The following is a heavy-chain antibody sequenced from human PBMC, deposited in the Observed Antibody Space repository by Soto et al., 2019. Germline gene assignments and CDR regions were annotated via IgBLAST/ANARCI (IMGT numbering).Heavy chain of an antibody. CDR2: ISASNGNT. CDR1: GYTFTSYG. D-gene: IGHD6-13*01. J-gene: IGHJ4*02. CDR3: ARALPYSSSGDS. V-gene: IGHV1-18*01. Sequence: GAPAEGSCKASGYTFTSYGISWVRQAPGQGLEWMGWISASNGNTYYGQKFQGRVTMTTDSFTSTAYMELSSLTSDDTAVYYCARALPYSSSGDSWGRGTLVTVSS.